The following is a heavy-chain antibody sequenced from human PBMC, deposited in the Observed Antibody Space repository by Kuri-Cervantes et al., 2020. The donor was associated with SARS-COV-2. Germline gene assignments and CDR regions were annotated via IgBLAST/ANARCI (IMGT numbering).Heavy chain of an antibody. CDR3: TRGVSGTPIPRVDY. V-gene: IGHV3-49*03. CDR1: GFTFGDNA. Sequence: GESLKISCTASGFTFGDNAMSWFRQAPGKGLEWVGFIRSKAYGGTTEYAASVKGRFTISRDDSKSIAYLQMNSLKTEDTAVYYCTRGVSGTPIPRVDYWGQGTLVTVSS. J-gene: IGHJ4*02. CDR2: IRSKAYGGTT. D-gene: IGHD2-15*01.